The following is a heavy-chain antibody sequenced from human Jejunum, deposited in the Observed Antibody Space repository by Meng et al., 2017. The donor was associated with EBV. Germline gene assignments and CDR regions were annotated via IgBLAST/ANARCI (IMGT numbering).Heavy chain of an antibody. Sequence: QLQLQESGPRLVKPSAXLSLTCTVSGGSISRSDSDWGWIRQSPGKGLEWIAIINYSGTTHYNSSLKSRFTISVDTSKNQFSLKLNSVTAADTAVYYCARIGYCTGGRCLNWFDPWGQGTLVTVSS. J-gene: IGHJ5*02. CDR3: ARIGYCTGGRCLNWFDP. CDR1: GGSISRSDSD. CDR2: INYSGTT. V-gene: IGHV4-39*01. D-gene: IGHD2-15*01.